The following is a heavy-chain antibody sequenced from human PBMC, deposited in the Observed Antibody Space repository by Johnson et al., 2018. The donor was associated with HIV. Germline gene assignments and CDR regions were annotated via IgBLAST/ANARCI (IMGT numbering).Heavy chain of an antibody. V-gene: IGHV3-9*01. CDR2: ISWNSGSI. J-gene: IGHJ3*02. D-gene: IGHD6-6*01. Sequence: VQLVESGGGLVQPGGSLRLSCAASGFTFSTYWMSWVRQAPGKGLEWVSGISWNSGSIGYADSVKGRFTISRDNAKNSLYLQMNSLRAEDTALYYCAKDINGGLEYSSSSERFSGAFDIWGQGTMVTVSS. CDR1: GFTFSTYW. CDR3: AKDINGGLEYSSSSERFSGAFDI.